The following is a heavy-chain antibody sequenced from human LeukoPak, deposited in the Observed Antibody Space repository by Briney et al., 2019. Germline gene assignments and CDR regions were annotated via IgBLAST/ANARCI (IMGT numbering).Heavy chain of an antibody. Sequence: SETLSLTCTVSGYSISSGYYWGWLRQPPGKGLEWIGSIYHSGSTYYNPSLKSRVTISVDTSKNQFSLKLSSVTAADTAVYYCARVSGTYYEDYYYGMDVWGQGTTVTVSS. CDR1: GYSISSGYY. J-gene: IGHJ6*02. D-gene: IGHD1-26*01. CDR3: ARVSGTYYEDYYYGMDV. V-gene: IGHV4-38-2*02. CDR2: IYHSGST.